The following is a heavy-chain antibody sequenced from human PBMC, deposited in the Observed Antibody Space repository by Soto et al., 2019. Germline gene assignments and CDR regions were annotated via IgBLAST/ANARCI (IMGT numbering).Heavy chain of an antibody. J-gene: IGHJ6*02. V-gene: IGHV5-51*01. CDR2: IYPGDSDT. CDR3: ARLLGYCSSTSCRRYGMDV. CDR1: GYSFTSYW. D-gene: IGHD2-2*01. Sequence: GESLKISCNGSGYSFTSYWIGWVRQMPGKGLGWMGIIYPGDSDTRYSPSFQGQVTISADKSISTAYLQWSSLKASDTAMYYCARLLGYCSSTSCRRYGMDVWGQGTTVTVSS.